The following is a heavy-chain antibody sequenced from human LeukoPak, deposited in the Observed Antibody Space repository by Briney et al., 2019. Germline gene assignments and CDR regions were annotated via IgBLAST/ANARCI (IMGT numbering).Heavy chain of an antibody. CDR2: IYTSGST. J-gene: IGHJ2*01. V-gene: IGHV4-4*07. D-gene: IGHD3-3*01. CDR3: AGYFLGWRNWYFDL. Sequence: SETLSLTCTVSGGSISSYYWSWIRQPAGKGLEWIGRIYTSGSTNYNPSLKSRVTMSVDTSKNQFSLKLSSVTAADTAVYYCAGYFLGWRNWYFDLWGRGTLVTVSS. CDR1: GGSISSYY.